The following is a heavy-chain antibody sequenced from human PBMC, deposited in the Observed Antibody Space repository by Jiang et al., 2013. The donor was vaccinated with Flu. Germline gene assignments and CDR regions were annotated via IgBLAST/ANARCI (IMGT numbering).Heavy chain of an antibody. Sequence: GSGLVKPSQTLSLTCTVSGGSISSGGYYWSWIRQHPGKGLEWIGYIYYSGSTYYNPSLKSRVTISVDTSKNQFSLKLSSVTAADTAVYYCARATYYYDSSGYLIDYWGRGNPGHRLL. V-gene: IGHV4-31*03. CDR2: IYYSGST. D-gene: IGHD3-22*01. CDR1: GGSISSGGYY. J-gene: IGHJ4*02. CDR3: ARATYYYDSSGYLIDY.